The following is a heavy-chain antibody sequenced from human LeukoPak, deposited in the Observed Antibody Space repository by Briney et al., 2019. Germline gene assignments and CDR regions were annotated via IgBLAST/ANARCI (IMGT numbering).Heavy chain of an antibody. Sequence: GGSLRLSCAASGFIFRNYGIHWVRQAPGKGLEWVAVIWYDGSNKYYADSVKGRFTISRDNSKNTMSLQMDSVTVEDTAVYYCARGLLDNRGYFEYWGPGTLVTVSS. D-gene: IGHD3-22*01. CDR3: ARGLLDNRGYFEY. CDR2: IWYDGSNK. J-gene: IGHJ4*02. V-gene: IGHV3-33*01. CDR1: GFIFRNYG.